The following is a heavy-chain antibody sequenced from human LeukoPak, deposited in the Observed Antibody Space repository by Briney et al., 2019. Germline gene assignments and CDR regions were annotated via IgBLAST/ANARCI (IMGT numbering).Heavy chain of an antibody. J-gene: IGHJ4*02. D-gene: IGHD3-10*01. V-gene: IGHV3-48*02. CDR3: ARFRSGYYFDY. Sequence: GGSLRLSCAASGFTFSNYAMSWGRQAPGKGLDWVSYMTGGSGPMYYADSMKGRFTISRDNAENSLYLQMDSLRDEDTAVYYCARFRSGYYFDYWGQGTLVTVSS. CDR1: GFTFSNYA. CDR2: MTGGSGPM.